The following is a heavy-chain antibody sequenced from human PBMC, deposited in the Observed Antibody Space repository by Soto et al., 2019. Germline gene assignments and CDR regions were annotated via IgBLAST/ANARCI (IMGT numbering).Heavy chain of an antibody. CDR2: INHSGST. D-gene: IGHD2-8*02. CDR1: GGSSSDYD. CDR3: ARDKITGLFEY. J-gene: IGHJ4*02. V-gene: IGHV4-34*01. Sequence: SETLSLTCAVYGGSSSDYDWGWIRQPPGRGLEWIGEINHSGSTNYNPSLKSRVTISVDTSKNQFSLKLTSVTAADTAVYYCARDKITGLFEYWGQGTLVTVSS.